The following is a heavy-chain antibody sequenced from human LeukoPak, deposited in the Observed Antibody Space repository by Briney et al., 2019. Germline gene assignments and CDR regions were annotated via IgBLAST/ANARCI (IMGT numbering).Heavy chain of an antibody. CDR1: GFTFSSSA. V-gene: IGHV3-23*01. CDR2: ISNNGGYT. Sequence: PGGSLRLSCAASGFTFSSSAMSWVRQAPGKGLEWVSAISNNGGYTYYADSVQGRFTISRDNSKSTLCLQMNSLRAEDTAVYYCARNLNSYDSSASGHWGQGTLVTVSS. J-gene: IGHJ4*02. CDR3: ARNLNSYDSSASGH. D-gene: IGHD3-22*01.